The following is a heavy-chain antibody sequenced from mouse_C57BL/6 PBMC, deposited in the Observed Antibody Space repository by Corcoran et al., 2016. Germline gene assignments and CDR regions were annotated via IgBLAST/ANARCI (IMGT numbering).Heavy chain of an antibody. Sequence: QVQLQQSGAELVKPGASVKISCKASGYTFTTYGMRWVKQAPGKGLKWMGWINTYSGVPTYADDFKGRFAFTLETSASTAYLQINNLKNEDTATYFCARRTGTSRYYVDYWGQGTTLTVS. D-gene: IGHD4-1*01. J-gene: IGHJ2*01. CDR1: GYTFTTYG. CDR2: INTYSGVP. V-gene: IGHV9-3*01. CDR3: ARRTGTSRYYVDY.